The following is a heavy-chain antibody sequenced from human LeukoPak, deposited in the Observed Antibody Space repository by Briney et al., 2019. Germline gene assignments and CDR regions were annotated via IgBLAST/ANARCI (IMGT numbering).Heavy chain of an antibody. V-gene: IGHV5-51*01. J-gene: IGHJ3*02. CDR2: IYPGDSDT. Sequence: GESLKISCKGSGYSFTSYWIGWVRQMPGKGLEWMGIIYPGDSDTRYSPSFQGQVTISADKSISTAYLQWSSLKASDTAMYYCARRVDTAMVTRAFDIWGQGTMVTVSS. CDR1: GYSFTSYW. D-gene: IGHD5-18*01. CDR3: ARRVDTAMVTRAFDI.